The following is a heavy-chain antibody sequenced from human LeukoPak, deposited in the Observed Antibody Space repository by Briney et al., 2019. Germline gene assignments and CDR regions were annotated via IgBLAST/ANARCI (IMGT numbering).Heavy chain of an antibody. V-gene: IGHV1-18*01. CDR2: ISPYNGNT. CDR3: ARVFDYYGSGSYYKIPQYYFDY. J-gene: IGHJ4*02. D-gene: IGHD3-10*01. CDR1: GYTFTNYG. Sequence: ASVTVSCKASGYTFTNYGISWVRQAPGQGLEWMGWISPYNGNTNYLEKFQGRVTMTTDTSTSTAYMELRSLRSDDTAVYYCARVFDYYGSGSYYKIPQYYFDYWGQGTLVTVSS.